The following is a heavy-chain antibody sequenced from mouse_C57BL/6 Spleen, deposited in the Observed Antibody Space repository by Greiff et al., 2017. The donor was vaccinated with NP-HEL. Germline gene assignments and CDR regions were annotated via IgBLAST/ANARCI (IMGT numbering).Heavy chain of an antibody. CDR3: ARRGVITTVVFDY. J-gene: IGHJ2*01. CDR1: GYTFTDYN. D-gene: IGHD1-1*01. CDR2: INPNNGGT. Sequence: VQLQQSGPELVKPGASVKIPCKASGYTFTDYNMDWVKQSHGKSLEWIGDINPNNGGTIYNQKFKGKATLTVDKSSSTAYMELRSLTSEDTAVYYCARRGVITTVVFDYWGQGTTLTVSS. V-gene: IGHV1-18*01.